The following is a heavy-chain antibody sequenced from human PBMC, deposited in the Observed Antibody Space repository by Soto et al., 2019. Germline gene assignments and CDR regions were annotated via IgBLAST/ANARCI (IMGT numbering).Heavy chain of an antibody. CDR3: AKGGGYSYGFVDY. J-gene: IGHJ4*02. Sequence: EVQLLESGGGLVQPGGSLRLSCAASGFTFTTYAMSWVRQAPGKGLEWVSAISGSGGTTYYADSVKGRFTISRDNSKNTLYLQMNSLRAEDTALDYCAKGGGYSYGFVDYWGQGTLVTVSA. D-gene: IGHD5-18*01. V-gene: IGHV3-23*01. CDR1: GFTFTTYA. CDR2: ISGSGGTT.